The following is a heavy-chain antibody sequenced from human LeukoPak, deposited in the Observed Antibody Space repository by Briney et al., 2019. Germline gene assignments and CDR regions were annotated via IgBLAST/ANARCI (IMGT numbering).Heavy chain of an antibody. D-gene: IGHD3-10*01. CDR1: GGSISSYY. J-gene: IGHJ4*02. CDR3: AREGLWFGELFDY. Sequence: SETLSLTCTVSGGSISSYYWSWIRQPPGKGLEWIGEINHSGSTNYNPSLKSRVTISVDTSKNQFSLKLSSVTAADTAVYYCAREGLWFGELFDYWGQGTLVTVSS. V-gene: IGHV4-34*01. CDR2: INHSGST.